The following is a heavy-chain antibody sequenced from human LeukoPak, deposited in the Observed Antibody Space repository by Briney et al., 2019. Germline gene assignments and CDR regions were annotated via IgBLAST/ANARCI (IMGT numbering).Heavy chain of an antibody. CDR2: ISGSGGST. CDR3: ASAGYTYFVGY. CDR1: GFTFSSYA. J-gene: IGHJ4*02. V-gene: IGHV3-23*01. D-gene: IGHD5-24*01. Sequence: PGGSLRLSCAASGFTFSSYAMSWVRQAPGKGLEWVSPISGSGGSTYYADSVKGRFAISRDNSKNTLYLQMNSLRAEDTAVYYCASAGYTYFVGYWGQGTLVTVSS.